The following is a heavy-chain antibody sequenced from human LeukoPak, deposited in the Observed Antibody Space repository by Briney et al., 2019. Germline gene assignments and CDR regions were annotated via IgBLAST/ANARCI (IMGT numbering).Heavy chain of an antibody. Sequence: SETLSLTCAVSGGSISSSNWWSWIRQPPGKGLEWIGEIYHSGSTNYNPSLKSRVTISVDKSKTQFSLKLSSVTAADTAVYYCARVQGGYYYYYMDVWGKGTTVTVSS. J-gene: IGHJ6*03. V-gene: IGHV4-4*02. CDR3: ARVQGGYYYYYMDV. CDR1: GGSISSSNW. CDR2: IYHSGST. D-gene: IGHD2-15*01.